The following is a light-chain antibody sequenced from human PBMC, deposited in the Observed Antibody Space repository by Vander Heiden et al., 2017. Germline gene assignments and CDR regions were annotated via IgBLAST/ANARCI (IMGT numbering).Light chain of an antibody. V-gene: IGLV2-23*02. CDR1: SNDVGNYNF. CDR2: EVK. Sequence: QSALTQPASVSGSPGQSITISCTGTSNDVGNYNFVSWFQRHPGKAPKLIVYEVKNRPSGVSDRFSGSKSGKTASLSISGLQVEDEAEYYCCSYVGTSTLVFFGGGTKLTVL. CDR3: CSYVGTSTLVF. J-gene: IGLJ2*01.